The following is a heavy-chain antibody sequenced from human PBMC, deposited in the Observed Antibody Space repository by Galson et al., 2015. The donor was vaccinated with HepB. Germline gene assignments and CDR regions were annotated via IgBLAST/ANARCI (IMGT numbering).Heavy chain of an antibody. V-gene: IGHV3-15*01. CDR2: IKSKTDGGTT. Sequence: SLRLSCAASGFTFSNAWMSWVRQAPGKGLEWVGRIKSKTDGGTTDYAAPVKGRFTISRDDSKNTLYLQMNSLKTEDTAVYYCTTEDGESYYDILTGYRNWFDPWGQGTLVTVSS. CDR1: GFTFSNAW. J-gene: IGHJ5*02. D-gene: IGHD3-9*01. CDR3: TTEDGESYYDILTGYRNWFDP.